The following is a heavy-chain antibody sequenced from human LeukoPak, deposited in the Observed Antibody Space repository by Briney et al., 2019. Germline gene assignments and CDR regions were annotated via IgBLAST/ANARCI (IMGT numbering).Heavy chain of an antibody. CDR2: VYYSGTT. V-gene: IGHV4-39*07. Sequence: PSETLSLTCSVSGGSISLSYYYWGWIRQPPGKALEWIGSVYYSGTTSYNPSLKSRVTISVDMSKNQFSLKLSSVTAADTAVYYCARGLSGSYQIDYWGQGTLVTVSS. CDR3: ARGLSGSYQIDY. J-gene: IGHJ4*02. D-gene: IGHD1-26*01. CDR1: GGSISLSYYY.